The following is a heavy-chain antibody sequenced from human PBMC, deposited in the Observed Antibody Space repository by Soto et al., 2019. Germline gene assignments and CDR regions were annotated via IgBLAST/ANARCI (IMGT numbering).Heavy chain of an antibody. J-gene: IGHJ4*02. CDR1: GYTFTSYG. CDR2: ISAYNGNT. D-gene: IGHD6-19*01. CDR3: ARGENTALAGLWDY. Sequence: ASVKVSCKASGYTFTSYGISWVRQAPGQGLEWMGWISAYNGNTNYAQKLQGRVTMTTDTSKNQFSLKLSSVTAADTALYYCARGENTALAGLWDYWGQGTLVTVSS. V-gene: IGHV1-18*01.